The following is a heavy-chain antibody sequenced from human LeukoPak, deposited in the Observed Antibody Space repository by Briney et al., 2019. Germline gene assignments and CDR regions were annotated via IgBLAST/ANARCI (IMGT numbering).Heavy chain of an antibody. V-gene: IGHV1-69*01. CDR3: ARDLLADFYTKDSYFYIDV. CDR2: IIPIFGTA. CDR1: GGTFRNYI. Sequence: SVKVSCKASGGTFRNYIINWVRQAPGQGLEWMGGIIPIFGTANYTQKFQGRITITADESTGTTYKELSSLKSEDTAVYYCARDLLADFYTKDSYFYIDVWGKGTTVTVSS. D-gene: IGHD3-3*02. J-gene: IGHJ6*03.